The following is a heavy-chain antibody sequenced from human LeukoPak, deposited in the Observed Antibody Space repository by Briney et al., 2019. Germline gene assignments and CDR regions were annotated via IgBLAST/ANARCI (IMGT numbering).Heavy chain of an antibody. Sequence: GGSLRLSCAASGFTFSSYGMSWVRQAPGKGLEWISFITTSGATTSYADSVKGRFTVSRDNPRNTLYMQMNSLRDEDTALYYCAIMHGYYDGSGYWVQWGQGTLVTVSS. D-gene: IGHD3-22*01. V-gene: IGHV3-23*01. CDR2: ITTSGATT. CDR1: GFTFSSYG. J-gene: IGHJ4*02. CDR3: AIMHGYYDGSGYWVQ.